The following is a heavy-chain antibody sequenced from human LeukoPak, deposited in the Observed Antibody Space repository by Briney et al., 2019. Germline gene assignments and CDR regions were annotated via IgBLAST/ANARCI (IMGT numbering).Heavy chain of an antibody. CDR3: ANIVVVPAAIGY. V-gene: IGHV3-23*01. CDR2: ISGSGGST. Sequence: GGSLRPSCAASGFTFSSYAMSWVRQAPGKGLEWVSAISGSGGSTYYADSVKGRFTISRDNSKNTLYLQMNSLRAEDTAVYYCANIVVVPAAIGYWGQGTLVTVSS. D-gene: IGHD2-2*02. J-gene: IGHJ4*02. CDR1: GFTFSSYA.